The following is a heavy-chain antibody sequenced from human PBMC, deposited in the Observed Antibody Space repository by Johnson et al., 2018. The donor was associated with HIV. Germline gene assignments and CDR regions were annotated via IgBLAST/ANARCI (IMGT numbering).Heavy chain of an antibody. CDR2: ISWNSCSI. CDR1: GFTFDDYG. D-gene: IGHD3-10*01. V-gene: IGHV3-20*04. J-gene: IGHJ3*02. CDR3: AKGVGSIGGAFDI. Sequence: VQLVESGGGVVRPGGSLRLSCVASGFTFDDYGMSWVRQAPGKGLEWVSGISWNSCSIGYADSVKGRFTISRDNAKNSLYLQMNSLRAEDTALYYCAKGVGSIGGAFDIWGQGTMVIVS.